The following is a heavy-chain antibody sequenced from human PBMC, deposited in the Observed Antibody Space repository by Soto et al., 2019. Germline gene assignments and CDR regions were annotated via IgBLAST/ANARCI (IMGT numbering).Heavy chain of an antibody. CDR3: ARLYGSVSTFDY. CDR1: GFTFSSSG. V-gene: IGHV3-7*01. J-gene: IGHJ4*02. Sequence: PGGSLRLSCAASGFTFSSSGMHWVRQAPGKGLEWVADIKPDGSDKHYVDSVKGRFTISRDNAEHSLYLQMSSLRAEDTAVYYCARLYGSVSTFDYWGQGTLVTVSS. CDR2: IKPDGSDK. D-gene: IGHD6-25*01.